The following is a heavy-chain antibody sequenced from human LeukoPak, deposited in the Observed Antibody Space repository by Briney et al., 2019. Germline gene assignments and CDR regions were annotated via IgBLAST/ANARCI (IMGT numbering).Heavy chain of an antibody. Sequence: ASVTVSCKASGYTFTGYYMHWVRQAPGQGLEWMGWINPNSGGTNYAQKFQGRVTMTRDTSISTAYMELSRLRSDDTAVYYCARDSDYSNNWFDPWGQGTLVTVSS. J-gene: IGHJ5*02. CDR1: GYTFTGYY. CDR3: ARDSDYSNNWFDP. V-gene: IGHV1-2*02. D-gene: IGHD4-4*01. CDR2: INPNSGGT.